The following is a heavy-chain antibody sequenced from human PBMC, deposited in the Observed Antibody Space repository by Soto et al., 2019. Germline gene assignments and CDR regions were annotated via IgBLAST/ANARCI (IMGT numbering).Heavy chain of an antibody. CDR3: AIWSNWNPLYYRGMDV. D-gene: IGHD1-20*01. Sequence: QVQLLQSGAEVKKPGSSVKVSCKFSGGAFTNYSLNWVRHAPGQGLEWLGGIIPLHNTSNYSLKLLGRGSVTADISSNTVYMHLSGLTSDDTATYYCAIWSNWNPLYYRGMDVWGQGTTVTVS. J-gene: IGHJ6*02. CDR1: GGAFTNYS. V-gene: IGHV1-69*06. CDR2: IIPLHNTS.